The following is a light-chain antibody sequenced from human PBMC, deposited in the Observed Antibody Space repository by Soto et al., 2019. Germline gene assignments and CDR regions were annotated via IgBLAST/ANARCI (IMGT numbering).Light chain of an antibody. CDR3: CSYAGTPYV. Sequence: QSVLTQPPSVSGSPGQSVTISCTGTSSDVGGYSHVSWYQQHPGKAPKFVIYGVNRRPSGVPDRFSGSKSGNTASLTISGLLAEDEADYYCCSYAGTPYVFGSGTKLTVL. CDR1: SSDVGGYSH. V-gene: IGLV2-11*01. CDR2: GVN. J-gene: IGLJ1*01.